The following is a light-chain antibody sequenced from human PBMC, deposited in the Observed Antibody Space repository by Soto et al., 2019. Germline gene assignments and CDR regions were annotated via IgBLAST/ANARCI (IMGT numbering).Light chain of an antibody. CDR1: SSNIGNNY. Sequence: QSVLTQSPSVSAAPGQKVTISCSGTSSNIGNNYVSWYQQFPDTAPKLLIYDNIKRPSGIPDRFSGSKSGTSATLVITGLQTEDEADYYCGTWDGSRNWVFGGGTKLTVL. CDR3: GTWDGSRNWV. J-gene: IGLJ3*02. CDR2: DNI. V-gene: IGLV1-51*01.